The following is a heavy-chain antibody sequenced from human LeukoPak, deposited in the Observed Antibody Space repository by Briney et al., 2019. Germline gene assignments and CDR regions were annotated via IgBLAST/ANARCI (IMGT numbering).Heavy chain of an antibody. CDR3: ARDLYYGSGSQFDY. CDR2: IYTSGIT. CDR1: GGSISSGSYY. D-gene: IGHD3-10*01. V-gene: IGHV4-61*02. Sequence: SETLSLXCTVSGGSISSGSYYWSWIRQPAGKGLEWIGRIYTSGITNYNPSLKSRVTISVDTSKNQFSLKLSSVTAADTAVYYCARDLYYGSGSQFDYWGQGTLVTVSS. J-gene: IGHJ4*02.